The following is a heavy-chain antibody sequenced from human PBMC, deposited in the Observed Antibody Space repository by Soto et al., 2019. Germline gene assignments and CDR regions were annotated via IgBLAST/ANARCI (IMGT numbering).Heavy chain of an antibody. CDR3: ARDLGAPGIVVVPAAISWFDP. CDR1: GYTFTSYG. V-gene: IGHV1-18*01. D-gene: IGHD2-2*01. J-gene: IGHJ5*02. CDR2: ISAYNGNT. Sequence: QVQLVQSGAEVKKPGASVQVSCKASGYTFTSYGISWVRQAPGQGLEWMGWISAYNGNTNYAQKLQGRVTMTTDTSTSTAYMELRRLRSDDTAVYYCARDLGAPGIVVVPAAISWFDPWGQGTLVSVSS.